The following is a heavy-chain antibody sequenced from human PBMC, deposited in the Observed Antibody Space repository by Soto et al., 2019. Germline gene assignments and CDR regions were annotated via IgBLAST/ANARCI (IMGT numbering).Heavy chain of an antibody. CDR1: GGSFSYYY. V-gene: IGHV4-34*02. Sequence: QVQLQQWGPGLLKPSETLSLTCSVNGGSFSYYYWSWIRQSPGKGLEWIGEINHSGTINFNPSLKSPVTISIDTSENQFSLTLRSVTAADTAIYYCARSFRGVSLDWGQGTLVTVSS. D-gene: IGHD3-10*01. CDR3: ARSFRGVSLD. CDR2: INHSGTI. J-gene: IGHJ4*02.